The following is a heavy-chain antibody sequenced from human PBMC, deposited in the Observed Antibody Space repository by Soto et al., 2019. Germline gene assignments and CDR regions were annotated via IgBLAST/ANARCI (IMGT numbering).Heavy chain of an antibody. D-gene: IGHD3-22*01. CDR1: GDSVSSGNYY. CDR3: ASVHGIYDSGYYYYFDY. V-gene: IGHV4-61*01. CDR2: IYYSGST. Sequence: PSEALSLTCTVSGDSVSSGNYYWSWIRQPPGKGLEWIGYIYYSGSTNYNPSLKSRVTISVDTSKNQFSLKLSSVTAADTAVYYCASVHGIYDSGYYYYFDYWGQGTLVTVSS. J-gene: IGHJ4*02.